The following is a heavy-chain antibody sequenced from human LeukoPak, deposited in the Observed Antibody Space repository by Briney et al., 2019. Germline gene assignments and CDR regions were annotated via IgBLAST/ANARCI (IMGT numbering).Heavy chain of an antibody. CDR1: GYTFTGYY. J-gene: IGHJ3*02. CDR3: ARDHGGWVGEIDAFDI. V-gene: IGHV1-2*02. D-gene: IGHD3-10*01. Sequence: ASVKVSCKASGYTFTGYYMHWVRQAPGQGLEWMGWINPNSGGTNYAQKFQGRVTMTRDTSISTAYMELSRLRSDDTAVYYCARDHGGWVGEIDAFDIWGQGTMVNGSS. CDR2: INPNSGGT.